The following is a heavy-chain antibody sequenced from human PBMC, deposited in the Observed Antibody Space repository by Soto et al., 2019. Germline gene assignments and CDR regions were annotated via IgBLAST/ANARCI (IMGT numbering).Heavy chain of an antibody. CDR1: GFTFGTYW. CDR2: IKPDGSER. V-gene: IGHV3-7*04. D-gene: IGHD7-27*01. Sequence: EVQLVESGGGLVQPGGSLRLSCEASGFTFGTYWMTWVRQPPGKGLECVADIKPDGSERYYVDSVKGRFTISRDNAKNSLYLHMNSLRAEDTAAYYCATDLNWEHYWGQGTLVTVSS. J-gene: IGHJ4*02. CDR3: ATDLNWEHY.